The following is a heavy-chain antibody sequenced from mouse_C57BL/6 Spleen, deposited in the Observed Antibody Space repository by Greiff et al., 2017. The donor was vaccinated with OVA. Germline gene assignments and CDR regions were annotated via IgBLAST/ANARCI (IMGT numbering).Heavy chain of an antibody. D-gene: IGHD4-1*01. V-gene: IGHV1-15*01. CDR1: GYTFTDYE. J-gene: IGHJ2*01. Sequence: QVQLKESGAELVRPGASVTLSCKASGYTFTDYEMHWVKQTPVHGLEWIGAIDPETGGTAYNQKFKGKAILTADKSSSTAYMELRSLTSEDSAVYYCTREGDRTLGRSYWGQGTTLTVSS. CDR2: IDPETGGT. CDR3: TREGDRTLGRSY.